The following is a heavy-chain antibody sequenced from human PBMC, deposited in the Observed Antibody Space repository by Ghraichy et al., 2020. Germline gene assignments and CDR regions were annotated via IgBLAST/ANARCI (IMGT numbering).Heavy chain of an antibody. CDR2: IYDSGYT. CDR1: AGSVSSYS. J-gene: IGHJ6*02. V-gene: IGHV4-59*02. CDR3: ARNQVVTARRFGNSYYYGMDV. Sequence: SETLSLTCTVPAGSVSSYSWSWIRQPPGKRLEWIGYIYDSGYTNYNPSLRSRVTISQDTSKNQFSLKLSSVTAADTAVYYCARNQVVTARRFGNSYYYGMDVWGQGTTVTVSS. D-gene: IGHD2-21*02.